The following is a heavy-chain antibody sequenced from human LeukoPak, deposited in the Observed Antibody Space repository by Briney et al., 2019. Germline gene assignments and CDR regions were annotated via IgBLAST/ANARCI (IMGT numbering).Heavy chain of an antibody. D-gene: IGHD6-6*01. V-gene: IGHV4-59*01. CDR3: ARDRGIAARPGYYGMDV. Sequence: SETLSLTCNVSGGSISSYYWSWIRQPPGKGLEWIGYIYYSGSTNYNPSLKSRVTISVDTPKNQFSLKLSSVTAADTAVYYCARDRGIAARPGYYGMDVWGQGTTVTVSS. J-gene: IGHJ6*02. CDR1: GGSISSYY. CDR2: IYYSGST.